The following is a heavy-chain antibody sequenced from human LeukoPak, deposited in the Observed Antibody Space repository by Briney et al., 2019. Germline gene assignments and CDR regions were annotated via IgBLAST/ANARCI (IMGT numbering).Heavy chain of an antibody. CDR1: GGSFSGYY. J-gene: IGHJ6*03. CDR2: INHSGST. V-gene: IGHV4-34*01. CDR3: ARARDIGYMDV. Sequence: SETLSLTCAVYGGSFSGYYWSWIRQPPGKGLEWIGEINHSGSTNHNPSLKSRVTISVDTSKNQFSLKLSSVTAADTAVYYCARARDIGYMDVWGKGTTVTVSS. D-gene: IGHD2-15*01.